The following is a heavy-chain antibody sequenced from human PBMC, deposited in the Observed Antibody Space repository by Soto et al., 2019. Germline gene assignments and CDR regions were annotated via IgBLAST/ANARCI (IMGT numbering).Heavy chain of an antibody. D-gene: IGHD6-19*01. V-gene: IGHV4-30-2*01. Sequence: SETLSLTCAVSGGSISSGGYSWSWIRQPPGKGLEWIGYIYHSGSTYYNPSLKSRVTISVDRSKNQFSLKLSSVTAADTAVYYCASLSGSSLDYWGQGTLVIVSS. CDR2: IYHSGST. J-gene: IGHJ4*02. CDR1: GGSISSGGYS. CDR3: ASLSGSSLDY.